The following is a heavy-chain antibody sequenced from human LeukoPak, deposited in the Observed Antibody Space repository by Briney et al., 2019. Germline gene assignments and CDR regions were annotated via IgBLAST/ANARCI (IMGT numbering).Heavy chain of an antibody. Sequence: GTFLRLSCAASGFTFSSYGMHWVRQAPGKGLEWVAVIWYDGSDKYYADSVKGRFTISRDNSKNTLYLQMNSLRAEDTAVYYCARWGSTSCYDYWGQGTLVTVSS. CDR1: GFTFSSYG. J-gene: IGHJ4*02. V-gene: IGHV3-33*01. CDR3: ARWGSTSCYDY. D-gene: IGHD2-2*01. CDR2: IWYDGSDK.